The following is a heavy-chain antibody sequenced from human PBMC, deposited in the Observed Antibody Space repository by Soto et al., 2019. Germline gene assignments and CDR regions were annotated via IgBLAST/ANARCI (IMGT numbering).Heavy chain of an antibody. CDR2: VFHNGNT. J-gene: IGHJ4*02. D-gene: IGHD1-26*01. CDR3: ASARWEF. Sequence: QVQLHQWGAGLVKPSETLSLTCAVSGGSFTANYWAWVRQPPGQGLEWIGEVFHNGNTNYNPSLKTRVTVSAATSKYQFSLRLTSVTAADTAVYFCASARWEFWGQGTLVTVSS. V-gene: IGHV4-34*12. CDR1: GGSFTANY.